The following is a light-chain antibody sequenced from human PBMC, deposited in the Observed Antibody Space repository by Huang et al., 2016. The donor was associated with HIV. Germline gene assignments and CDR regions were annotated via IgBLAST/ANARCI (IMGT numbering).Light chain of an antibody. CDR2: AAS. J-gene: IGKJ1*01. CDR1: KGIANS. CDR3: QQYYSSQWT. Sequence: DIQMTQSPSSLSASVGDRVSIPCRAGKGIANSLAWYQQKPGKVPKVLLYAASRLESGVPSRFSGSGSGTDYTLTISSLQPEDFATYYCQQYYSSQWTFGQGTKVELK. V-gene: IGKV1-NL1*01.